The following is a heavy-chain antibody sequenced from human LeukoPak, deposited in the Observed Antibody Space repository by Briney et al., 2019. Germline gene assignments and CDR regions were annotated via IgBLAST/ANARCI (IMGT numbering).Heavy chain of an antibody. CDR3: ASYGAVAGTY. CDR2: ISYDGSNK. CDR1: GFTFSSYA. Sequence: GGSLRLSCAASGFTFSSYAMHWVRQAPGKGLEWVAVISYDGSNKYYADSVKGRFTISRDNSKNTLYLQMNSLRAEDTAVYYCASYGAVAGTYWGQGTLVTVSS. V-gene: IGHV3-30-3*01. J-gene: IGHJ4*02. D-gene: IGHD6-19*01.